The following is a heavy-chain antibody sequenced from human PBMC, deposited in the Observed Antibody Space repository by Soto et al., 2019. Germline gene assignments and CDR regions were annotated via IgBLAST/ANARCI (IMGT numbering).Heavy chain of an antibody. CDR2: ISGSGGST. Sequence: GGSLRLSCTASGFTFSSYAMSWVRQAPGKGLEWVSAISGSGGSTYYADSVKGRFTISRDNSKNTLYLQMNSLRAEDTAVYYCAKVSVYSNYYYYYMDVWGKGTTVTVSS. CDR3: AKVSVYSNYYYYYMDV. V-gene: IGHV3-23*01. D-gene: IGHD4-4*01. J-gene: IGHJ6*03. CDR1: GFTFSSYA.